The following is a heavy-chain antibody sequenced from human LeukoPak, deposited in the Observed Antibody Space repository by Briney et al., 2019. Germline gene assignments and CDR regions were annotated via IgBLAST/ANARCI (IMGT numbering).Heavy chain of an antibody. CDR3: ARGRRGYSYGYFWFDP. CDR1: GGSISSYY. Sequence: SETLSLTCTVSGGSISSYYWSWIRQPPGKGLEWIGSIYYSGSTYYNPSLRSRVSISVHTSKNQFSLKLTSVTAADTAVYYCARGRRGYSYGYFWFDPWGQGTLVTVSS. CDR2: IYYSGST. J-gene: IGHJ5*02. D-gene: IGHD5-18*01. V-gene: IGHV4-59*05.